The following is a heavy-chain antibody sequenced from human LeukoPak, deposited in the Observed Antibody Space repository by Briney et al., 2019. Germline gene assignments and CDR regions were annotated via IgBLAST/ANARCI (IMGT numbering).Heavy chain of an antibody. CDR3: TRGPYSFGY. J-gene: IGHJ4*02. CDR1: RFTLGDNV. D-gene: IGHD5-18*01. Sequence: GGSQSLSCTACRFTLGDNVTNRDSQTPEKGRECVGFIRSKAYGGTTEYAASVTGRFIISRDDSKSIAYLQMNSLKTEDTAVYYCTRGPYSFGYWGQGTLVTVSS. CDR2: IRSKAYGGTT. V-gene: IGHV3-49*04.